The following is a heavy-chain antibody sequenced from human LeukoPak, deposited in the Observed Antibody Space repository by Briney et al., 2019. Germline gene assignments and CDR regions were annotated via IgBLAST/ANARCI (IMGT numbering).Heavy chain of an antibody. CDR2: IIPIFGTA. CDR3: ARVDTAMDTPYYYYMDV. CDR1: GGTFSSYA. V-gene: IGHV1-69*06. Sequence: ASVKVSCKASGGTFSSYAISWVRQAPGQGLEWMGGIIPIFGTANYAQKFQGRVTITADKSTSTAYMELSSLRSEDTAVYYCARVDTAMDTPYYYYMDVWGKGTTVTVSS. D-gene: IGHD5-18*01. J-gene: IGHJ6*03.